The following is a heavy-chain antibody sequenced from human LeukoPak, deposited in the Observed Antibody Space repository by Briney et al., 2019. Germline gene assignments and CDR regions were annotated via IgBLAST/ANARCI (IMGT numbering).Heavy chain of an antibody. CDR1: GYTFTGYY. CDR2: INPNSGGT. V-gene: IGHV1-2*02. CDR3: ARGRGYCSSTSCYKIRSYHLDY. D-gene: IGHD2-2*02. J-gene: IGHJ4*02. Sequence: ASVKVSCKASGYTFTGYYMHWVRQAPGQGLEWMGWINPNSGGTNYAQKFQGRVTMTRDTSISTAYMELSRLRSDDTAVYYCARGRGYCSSTSCYKIRSYHLDYWGQGTLVTVSS.